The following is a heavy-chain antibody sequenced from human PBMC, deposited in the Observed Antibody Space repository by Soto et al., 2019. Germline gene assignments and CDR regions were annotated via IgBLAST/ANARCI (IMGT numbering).Heavy chain of an antibody. Sequence: GASVKVSCKASGYTFTSYAMHWVRQAPGQRLEWMGWINAGNGNTKYSQKFQGRVTITRDTSASTAYMELSSLRSEDTAVYYCARGYDYVWGSYRYRTLDYWGQGTLVTVSS. CDR1: GYTFTSYA. CDR2: INAGNGNT. D-gene: IGHD3-16*02. V-gene: IGHV1-3*01. CDR3: ARGYDYVWGSYRYRTLDY. J-gene: IGHJ4*02.